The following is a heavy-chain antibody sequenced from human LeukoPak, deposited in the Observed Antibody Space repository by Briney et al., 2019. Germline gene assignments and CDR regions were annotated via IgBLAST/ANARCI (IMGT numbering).Heavy chain of an antibody. D-gene: IGHD1-26*01. CDR2: INPNSGGT. CDR3: ARDRDSGSYRRAFDI. V-gene: IGHV1-2*02. J-gene: IGHJ3*02. CDR1: GYTFTGYY. Sequence: GASVKVSCKASGYTFTGYYMHWVRQAPGQGLEWMGWINPNSGGTNYAQKFQGRVTMTRDTSISTAYMELSRLRSDDTAVYYCARDRDSGSYRRAFDIWGQGTMVTVSS.